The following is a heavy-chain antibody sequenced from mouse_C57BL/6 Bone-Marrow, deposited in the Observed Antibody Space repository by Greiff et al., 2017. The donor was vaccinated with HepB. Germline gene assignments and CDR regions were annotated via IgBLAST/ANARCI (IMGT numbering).Heavy chain of an antibody. J-gene: IGHJ4*01. D-gene: IGHD1-1*01. Sequence: EVKVVESGGGLVKPGGSLKLSCAASGFTFSDYGMHWVRQAPEKGLEWVAYISSGSSTIYYADTVKGRFTISRDNAKNTLFLQMTSLRSEDTAMYYCARTGNGSSYYYAMDYWGQGTSVTVSS. V-gene: IGHV5-17*01. CDR3: ARTGNGSSYYYAMDY. CDR2: ISSGSSTI. CDR1: GFTFSDYG.